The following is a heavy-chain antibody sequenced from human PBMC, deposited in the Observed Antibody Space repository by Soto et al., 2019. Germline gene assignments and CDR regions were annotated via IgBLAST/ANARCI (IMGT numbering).Heavy chain of an antibody. J-gene: IGHJ4*02. CDR2: ISHEGNSK. D-gene: IGHD6-19*01. V-gene: IGHV3-30*18. CDR3: AKTITLSPSDDSRGRGALIDH. Sequence: QVHLVESGGGVVQPGGSLRLSCAASGFTFSVFGMHWVRQAPGKGPEWVAVISHEGNSKHYADSVKGRFTISRDNAKNTLSLLMDSLRPEETALYYCAKTITLSPSDDSRGRGALIDHWGQGTLVTVSS. CDR1: GFTFSVFG.